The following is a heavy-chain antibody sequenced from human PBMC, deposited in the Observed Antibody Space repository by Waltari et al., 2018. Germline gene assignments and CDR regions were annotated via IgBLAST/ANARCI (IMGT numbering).Heavy chain of an antibody. CDR2: IYYSGST. J-gene: IGHJ5*02. CDR3: ARAPRVTNNFGGVIAFDL. Sequence: QMQLQESGPGLVRPSETLSLSCSVSGDSISSRSYYWAWIRQPPGKGLEWLGTIYYSGSTYFNPSLKSRVAISVDTSNNQFSLQMTSVTATDTALYYCARAPRVTNNFGGVIAFDLWGQGTLVTVSP. CDR1: GDSISSRSYY. V-gene: IGHV4-39*01. D-gene: IGHD3-16*02.